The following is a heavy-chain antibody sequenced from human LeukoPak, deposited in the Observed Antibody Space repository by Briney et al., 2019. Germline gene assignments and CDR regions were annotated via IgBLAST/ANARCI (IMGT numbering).Heavy chain of an antibody. J-gene: IGHJ5*02. D-gene: IGHD2-15*01. CDR2: ISSSSSYI. Sequence: NPGGSLRLSCAASGFTFSSYWMHWVRQAPGKGLEWVSSISSSSSYIYYADSVKGRFTISRDNAKNSLYLQMNSLRAEDTAVYYCARDCSGGSCCSAFDPWGQGTLVTVSS. V-gene: IGHV3-21*01. CDR3: ARDCSGGSCCSAFDP. CDR1: GFTFSSYW.